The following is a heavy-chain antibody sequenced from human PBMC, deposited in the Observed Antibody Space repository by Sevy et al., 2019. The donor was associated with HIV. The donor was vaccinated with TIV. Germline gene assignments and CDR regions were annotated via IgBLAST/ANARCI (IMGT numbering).Heavy chain of an antibody. CDR1: GFAFSDYY. CDR2: ISGLTNYI. Sequence: GGSLRLSCAASGFAFSDYYMNWIRQAPGKGLEWVSCISGLTNYINYVDSVKGRFTISRDNAKNSVYLQMNSLRAEDTAVYYCARRSSGWDYFDYWGQGTPVTVSS. CDR3: ARRSSGWDYFDY. V-gene: IGHV3-11*06. J-gene: IGHJ4*02. D-gene: IGHD6-19*01.